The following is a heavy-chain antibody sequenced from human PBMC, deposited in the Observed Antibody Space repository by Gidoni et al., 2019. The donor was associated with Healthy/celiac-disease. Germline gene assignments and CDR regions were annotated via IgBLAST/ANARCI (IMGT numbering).Heavy chain of an antibody. CDR3: AKDRSGSSWNFFDY. D-gene: IGHD6-13*01. V-gene: IGHV3-9*01. J-gene: IGHJ4*02. Sequence: EVQLVESGGGLVQPGRSLRLSCAASEFAFGDYAMHWVRQAPGKGLEWVSGISWNSVYIAYAESVRGRFTISRDNAKSSLYLQMNSLRTEDTALYYCAKDRSGSSWNFFDYWGQGALVTVSS. CDR2: ISWNSVYI. CDR1: EFAFGDYA.